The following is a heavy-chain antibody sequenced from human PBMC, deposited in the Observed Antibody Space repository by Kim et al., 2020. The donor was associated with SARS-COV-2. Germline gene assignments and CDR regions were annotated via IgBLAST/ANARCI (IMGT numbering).Heavy chain of an antibody. Sequence: SGPTLVNPTQTLTLTCTFSGFSLSTSGICVSWIRQSPGKALEWLARIDWDYDRYYNKSLKTRLTISKDTSKNQVVLIMTNMDPVDTATYYCARLRGTGTTRSQSYRYYMDVWGKGTMVTVSS. CDR2: IDWDYDR. D-gene: IGHD1-7*01. CDR3: ARLRGTGTTRSQSYRYYMDV. CDR1: GFSLSTSGIC. V-gene: IGHV2-70*11. J-gene: IGHJ6*03.